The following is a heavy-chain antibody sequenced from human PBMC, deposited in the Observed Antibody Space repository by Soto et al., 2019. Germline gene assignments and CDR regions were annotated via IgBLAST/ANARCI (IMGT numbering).Heavy chain of an antibody. D-gene: IGHD1-26*01. Sequence: ASVKVCCKASGYTFTGHYIHWVRQAPEQGPEWMGEIGPESGATRYAQKFQGRVTMTRDMSITTVYMELNNLSPDDTAVYYCGRGRSGQIVVFYWGQGTPVTVS. J-gene: IGHJ4*02. CDR2: IGPESGAT. CDR3: GRGRSGQIVVFY. CDR1: GYTFTGHY. V-gene: IGHV1-2*02.